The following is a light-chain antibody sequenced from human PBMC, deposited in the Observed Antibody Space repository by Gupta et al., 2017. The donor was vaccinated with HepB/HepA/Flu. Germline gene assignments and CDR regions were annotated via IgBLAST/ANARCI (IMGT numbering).Light chain of an antibody. CDR3: SSYTSSSTVV. CDR1: SSDVGGYNY. Sequence: QSALPHPASVSGSPGQSLTIPCHGTSSDVGGYNYVSWYQQHPGKAPKLMIYDVSNRPSGVSNRFSGSKSGNTASLTISGLQAEDEADYYCSSYTSSSTVVFGGGTKLTVL. CDR2: DVS. J-gene: IGLJ2*01. V-gene: IGLV2-14*01.